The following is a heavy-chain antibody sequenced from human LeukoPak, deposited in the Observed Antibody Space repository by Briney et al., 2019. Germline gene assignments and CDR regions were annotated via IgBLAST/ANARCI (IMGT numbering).Heavy chain of an antibody. Sequence: ASVKVSCKASGGTFISYAISWVRQAPGQGLEWMGGIIPIFGTANYAQKFQGRVTITADESTSTAYMELSSLRSEDTAVYYCAKEGDYYDSSGYLYYFDYWGQGTLVTVSS. J-gene: IGHJ4*02. V-gene: IGHV1-69*13. CDR1: GGTFISYA. D-gene: IGHD3-22*01. CDR2: IIPIFGTA. CDR3: AKEGDYYDSSGYLYYFDY.